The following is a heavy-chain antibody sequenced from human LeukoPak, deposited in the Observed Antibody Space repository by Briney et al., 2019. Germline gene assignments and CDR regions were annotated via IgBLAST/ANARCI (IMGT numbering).Heavy chain of an antibody. J-gene: IGHJ5*02. V-gene: IGHV1-2*02. CDR3: ARVVTTTWNSYTGWFDP. CDR2: INPNSGGT. Sequence: GASVKVSCKASGYTFTGQCIHWVRQAPGQGLEWMGWINPNSGGTNYAQKFQGRVTMTRDTSITTTYMELSRLRSDDTAVYYCARVVTTTWNSYTGWFDPWGQGTLVTVSS. D-gene: IGHD4-11*01. CDR1: GYTFTGQC.